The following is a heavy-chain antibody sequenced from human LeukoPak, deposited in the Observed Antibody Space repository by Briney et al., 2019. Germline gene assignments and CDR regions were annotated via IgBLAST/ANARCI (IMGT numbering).Heavy chain of an antibody. CDR1: GGSFIGYY. V-gene: IGHV4-34*01. CDR3: AVGYCSSTSSYNEAVAMDV. D-gene: IGHD2-2*02. CDR2: INHSGST. J-gene: IGHJ6*03. Sequence: PSETLSLTCAVYGGSFIGYYWSCIRQPPGKGLEWIGEINHSGSTNYNPSLKSRVTISVDTSKNQFSLKLSSVTAADTAVYYCAVGYCSSTSSYNEAVAMDVWGKGTTVTVSS.